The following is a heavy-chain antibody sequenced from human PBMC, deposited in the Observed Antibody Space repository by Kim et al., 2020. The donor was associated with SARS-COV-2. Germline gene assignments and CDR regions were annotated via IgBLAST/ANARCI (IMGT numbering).Heavy chain of an antibody. CDR3: ARNDYSNPWFDY. CDR1: GGSISSGDYY. Sequence: SETLSLTCTVSGGSISSGDYYWSWIRQPPGKGLEWIGYIYYSGSTYYNPSLKSRVTISVDTSKNQFSLKLSSVTAADTAVYYCARNDYSNPWFDYWGQGTLVTVSS. CDR2: IYYSGST. V-gene: IGHV4-30-4*01. J-gene: IGHJ4*02. D-gene: IGHD4-4*01.